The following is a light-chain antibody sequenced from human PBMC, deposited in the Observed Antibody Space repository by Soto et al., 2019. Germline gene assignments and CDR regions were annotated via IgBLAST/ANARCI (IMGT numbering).Light chain of an antibody. CDR1: QSVSTN. CDR2: GAS. Sequence: EIVLTQSPGTLSLSPGERATLSCRASQSVSTNLACYQQKPGQAPRLLIYGASIRATGIPARFSGSGSGTEFTLTISTLQSEDFGLYYCHQYNNFWTFGQGTKVDIK. CDR3: HQYNNFWT. J-gene: IGKJ1*01. V-gene: IGKV3-15*01.